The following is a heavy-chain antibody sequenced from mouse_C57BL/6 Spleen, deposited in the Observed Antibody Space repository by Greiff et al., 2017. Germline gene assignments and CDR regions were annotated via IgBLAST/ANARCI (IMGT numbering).Heavy chain of an antibody. J-gene: IGHJ2*01. CDR3: ARRDYYGSSPYFDY. Sequence: QVQLQQPGAELVRPGSSVKLSCKASGYTFTSYWMDWVKQRPGQGLEWIGNIYPSDSETHYNQKFKDKATLTVDKSSSTAYMQRSSLTSEDSAVYYCARRDYYGSSPYFDYWGQGTTLTVSS. D-gene: IGHD1-1*01. V-gene: IGHV1-61*01. CDR2: IYPSDSET. CDR1: GYTFTSYW.